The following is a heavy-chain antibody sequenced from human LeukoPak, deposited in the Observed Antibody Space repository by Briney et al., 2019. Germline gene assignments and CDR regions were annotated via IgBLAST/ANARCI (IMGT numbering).Heavy chain of an antibody. D-gene: IGHD6-13*01. J-gene: IGHJ4*02. CDR2: IYTSGST. Sequence: PSETLSLTCTVSGGSISSGSYYWSWIRQPAGKGLEWIGRIYTSGSTNYNPSLKSRVTISVDTSKNQFSLKLGSVTAADTAVYYCAREGWEQQLVPSYFDYWGQGTPVTVSS. V-gene: IGHV4-61*02. CDR1: GGSISSGSYY. CDR3: AREGWEQQLVPSYFDY.